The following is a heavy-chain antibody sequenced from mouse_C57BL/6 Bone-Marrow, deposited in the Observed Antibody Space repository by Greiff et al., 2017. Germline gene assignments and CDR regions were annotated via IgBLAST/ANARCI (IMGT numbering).Heavy chain of an antibody. CDR1: GYTFTSYW. V-gene: IGHV1-64*01. D-gene: IGHD3-1*01. Sequence: QVQLQQPGAELVKPGASVKLSCTASGYTFTSYWMHWVKQRPGPGLEWIGMIHPNSGSTNYNETFKSKATLTVDKSSVTAYMQLSSLTSEDSAVYYCARVGLFAYWGQGTLVTVSA. CDR3: ARVGLFAY. J-gene: IGHJ3*01. CDR2: IHPNSGST.